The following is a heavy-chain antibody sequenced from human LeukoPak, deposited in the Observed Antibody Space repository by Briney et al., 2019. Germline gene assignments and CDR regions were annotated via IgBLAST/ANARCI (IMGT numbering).Heavy chain of an antibody. Sequence: GESLKISCKGSGYSFRSYWISWVRQMPGKGLEWMGRIDPTDSYTDYSPSFEGHVTISVDRSITTAYLQWSSLKASDTAMYFCASSRAGTLKVHNWFNPGGQGSLVTVSS. V-gene: IGHV5-10-1*01. D-gene: IGHD6-19*01. CDR3: ASSRAGTLKVHNWFNP. CDR2: IDPTDSYT. CDR1: GYSFRSYW. J-gene: IGHJ5*02.